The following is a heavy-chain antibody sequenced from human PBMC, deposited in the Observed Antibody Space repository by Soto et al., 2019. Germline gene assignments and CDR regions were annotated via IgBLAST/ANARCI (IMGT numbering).Heavy chain of an antibody. CDR3: ARHGRYFDL. CDR1: GGSISSYY. Sequence: QVQLQESGPGLVKPSETLSLTCTVSGGSISSYYWNWIRQSPGKGLEWIGYLYYIGTTNYNPSLKSRVTISVDTSNHQSSLNLSSVTAADTAVYYCARHGRYFDLWGRGTLVTVSS. J-gene: IGHJ2*01. V-gene: IGHV4-59*08. CDR2: LYYIGTT.